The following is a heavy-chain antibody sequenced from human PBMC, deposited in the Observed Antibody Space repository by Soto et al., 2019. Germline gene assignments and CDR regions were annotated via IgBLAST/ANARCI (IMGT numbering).Heavy chain of an antibody. Sequence: QVQLVQSGAEVKKPGASVKVSCKASGYTFTSYGISWVRQAPGQWLEWMGWISAYNGNTNYAQKLQGRVTMTTDTSTSTAYMELSSLRSDDTAVYYCAREGYCITTSCYDHYYCMDVWGQGTTVTVSS. CDR1: GYTFTSYG. CDR2: ISAYNGNT. V-gene: IGHV1-18*01. J-gene: IGHJ6*02. D-gene: IGHD2-2*01. CDR3: AREGYCITTSCYDHYYCMDV.